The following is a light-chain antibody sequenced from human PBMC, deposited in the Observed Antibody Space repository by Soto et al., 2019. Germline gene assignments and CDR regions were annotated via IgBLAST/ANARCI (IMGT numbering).Light chain of an antibody. Sequence: VLTQSPGTLSLSPGERATLSCRASQSVSSSYLAWYQQRPGQAPRLLIYGTSSRATGIPDRISGSGSGTDFTLTISRLEPEDLAVYFCQQFDGSLLTFGGGTKVEIK. CDR3: QQFDGSLLT. V-gene: IGKV3-20*01. CDR2: GTS. J-gene: IGKJ4*01. CDR1: QSVSSSY.